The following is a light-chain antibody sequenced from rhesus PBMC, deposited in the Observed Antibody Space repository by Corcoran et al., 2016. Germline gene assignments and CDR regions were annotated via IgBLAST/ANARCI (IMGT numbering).Light chain of an antibody. CDR1: ENVNNY. J-gene: IGKJ3*01. CDR2: KAS. CDR3: QHSYGIPFT. V-gene: IGKV1-74*01. Sequence: DIQMTQSPSSLSASVGDRVTITCRASENVNNYLHWYQQKPGKAPKLMIYKASTLQSGVPSRFSGIGSGTDFTLTISSLQPEDFATYYCQHSYGIPFTFGPGTKLDIK.